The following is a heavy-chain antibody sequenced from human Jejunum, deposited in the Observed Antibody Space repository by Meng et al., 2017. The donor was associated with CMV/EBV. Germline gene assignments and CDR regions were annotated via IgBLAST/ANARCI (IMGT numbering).Heavy chain of an antibody. CDR1: EFSVIRNN. CDR2: IYSGEST. CDR3: AKKYSGSFDY. J-gene: IGHJ4*02. V-gene: IGHV3-53*01. Sequence: SCTASEFSVIRNNMTWVSQAPGKGLEWVSAIYSGESTYYADSVKGRFTISRDNSKNTLYLQMNSLRAEDTAVYYCAKKYSGSFDYWGQGTLVTVSS. D-gene: IGHD1-26*01.